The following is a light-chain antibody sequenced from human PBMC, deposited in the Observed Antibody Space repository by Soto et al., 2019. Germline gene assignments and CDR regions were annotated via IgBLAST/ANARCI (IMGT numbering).Light chain of an antibody. J-gene: IGLJ1*01. CDR3: CSYAGSSTYI. V-gene: IGLV2-23*02. CDR2: EVS. CDR1: SSDVGSYNL. Sequence: LTQPASVYGSPGQSITISCTGTSSDVGSYNLVSWYQQHPGKAPKLMIYEVSKRPSGVSNRFSGSKSGNAASLTISGLQAEDEADYYCCSYAGSSTYIFGTGTKVTVL.